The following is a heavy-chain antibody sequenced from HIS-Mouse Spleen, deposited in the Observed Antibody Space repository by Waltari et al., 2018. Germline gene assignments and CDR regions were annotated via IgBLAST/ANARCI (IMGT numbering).Heavy chain of an antibody. J-gene: IGHJ2*01. CDR1: GGPISSSSYY. CDR2: TYYSGST. CDR3: AREIPYSSSWYDWYFDL. V-gene: IGHV4-39*07. D-gene: IGHD6-13*01. Sequence: QLQLQESGPGLVKPSETLSLTCTVAGGPISSSSYYWGWSRQPPGKGLEWIGSTYYSGSTYYDPTLKSRVTISVDTSKNQFSLKLSSVTAADTAVYYCAREIPYSSSWYDWYFDLWGRGTLVTVSS.